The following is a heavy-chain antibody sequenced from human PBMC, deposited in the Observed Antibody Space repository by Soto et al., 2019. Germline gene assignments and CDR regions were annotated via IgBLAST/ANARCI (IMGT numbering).Heavy chain of an antibody. CDR1: CGSISSYY. V-gene: IGHV4-4*07. D-gene: IGHD2-8*01. J-gene: IGHJ5*02. CDR2: IYTSGST. Sequence: SETLSLTCTGSCGSISSYYWSWIRQPAGKGLEWIGRIYTSGSTNYNPSLKSRVTMSVDTSKNQFSLKLSSVTAADTAVYYCARVFSSNRWFDPWGQGTLVTVSS. CDR3: ARVFSSNRWFDP.